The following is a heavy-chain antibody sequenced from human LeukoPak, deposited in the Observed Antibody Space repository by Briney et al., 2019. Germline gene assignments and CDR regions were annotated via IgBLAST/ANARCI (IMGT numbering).Heavy chain of an antibody. V-gene: IGHV1-69*05. CDR3: ATEGGGKDHGFEF. J-gene: IGHJ3*01. CDR1: GGTFSSFA. CDR2: SIPLFGTE. D-gene: IGHD2-15*01. Sequence: ASVKVSCQASGGTFSSFAISWVRQAPGQGLEWMGGSIPLFGTEHYAQRFQGRLTITTDESTGTAYMELSSLRSEDTAVFYCATEGGGKDHGFEFLGQGTVVTVSS.